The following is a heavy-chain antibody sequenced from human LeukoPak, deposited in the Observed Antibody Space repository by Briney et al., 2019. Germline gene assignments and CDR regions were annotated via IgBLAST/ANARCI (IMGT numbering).Heavy chain of an antibody. Sequence: PSETLSLTCTVSGGSISSYYWSWIRQPPGKGLEWIGYIYYSGSTNYNPSLKSRVTISVDTSKNQFSLKLSSVTAADTAVYYCARDGSGYWAFDIWGQGTMVTVSS. V-gene: IGHV4-59*01. CDR1: GGSISSYY. CDR3: ARDGSGYWAFDI. D-gene: IGHD3-22*01. J-gene: IGHJ3*02. CDR2: IYYSGST.